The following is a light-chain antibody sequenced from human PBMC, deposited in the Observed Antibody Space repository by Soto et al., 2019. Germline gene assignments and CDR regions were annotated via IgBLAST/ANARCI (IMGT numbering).Light chain of an antibody. CDR1: QSVSSN. V-gene: IGKV3-15*01. J-gene: IGKJ1*01. CDR3: QQYGRSVG. Sequence: EIVMTQSPATLSVSPGERASLSCRASQSVSSNLAWYQQKPGQTPRLLIYATSTRATGIPARFSGSGSGTEFTLTISSLQSEDFAVYYCQQYGRSVGFGQGTKVEIK. CDR2: ATS.